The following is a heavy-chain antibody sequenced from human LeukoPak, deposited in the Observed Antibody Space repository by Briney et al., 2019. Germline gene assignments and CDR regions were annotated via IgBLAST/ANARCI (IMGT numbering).Heavy chain of an antibody. CDR3: AKDGRRLLGSLIGY. D-gene: IGHD3-22*01. V-gene: IGHV3-23*01. CDR1: GFTFSSCA. Sequence: GGSLRLSCAASGFTFSSCAMTWVRQAPGKGLGWASLISGSGGGTYYADSVKGRFTISRDNSKNTLYLQMNSLRAEDTAVYYCAKDGRRLLGSLIGYWGQGTLVTVSS. J-gene: IGHJ4*02. CDR2: ISGSGGGT.